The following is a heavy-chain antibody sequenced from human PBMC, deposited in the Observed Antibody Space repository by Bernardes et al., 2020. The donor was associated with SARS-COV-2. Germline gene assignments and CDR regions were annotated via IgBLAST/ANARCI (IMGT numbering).Heavy chain of an antibody. V-gene: IGHV3-33*03. D-gene: IGHD3-3*01. CDR2: LWSAGTQT. CDR3: ARGSYDFWGGGNGPHDC. CDR1: GFTFSTYG. Sequence: GGSLRLSCAASGFTFSTYGMHWVRQAPGKGLERVSALWSAGTQTYYADSVKGRFTISRDNAKNSLYLRMNSLRAEDTAVYYCARGSYDFWGGGNGPHDCWGQGTLVTVSS. J-gene: IGHJ4*02.